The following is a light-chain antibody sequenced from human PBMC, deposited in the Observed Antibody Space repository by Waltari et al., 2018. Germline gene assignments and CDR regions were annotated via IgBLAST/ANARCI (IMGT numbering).Light chain of an antibody. CDR3: SSYSSSSIVV. CDR2: DVI. V-gene: IGLV2-14*03. Sequence: QSALTQPASVSGSPGQSITISCTGTSSDIGSYSYVSWYQQHPGKAPKLMIYDVIYRPSGFSNRFSGSKSGNTASLTISGLQAEDEADYYCSSYSSSSIVVFGGGTKLTVL. CDR1: SSDIGSYSY. J-gene: IGLJ2*01.